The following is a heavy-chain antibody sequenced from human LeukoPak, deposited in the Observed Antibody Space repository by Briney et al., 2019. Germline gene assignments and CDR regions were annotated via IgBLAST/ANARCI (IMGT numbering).Heavy chain of an antibody. CDR3: ARDRAMVSPNWFDP. CDR1: GYTFTSYA. V-gene: IGHV7-4-1*02. D-gene: IGHD5-18*01. Sequence: ASVKVSCKASGYTFTSYAMNWVRQAPGQGLKWMGWINTNTGNPTYAQGFTGRFVFSLDTSVSTAYLQISSLKAEDTAVYYCARDRAMVSPNWFDPWGQGTLVTVSS. J-gene: IGHJ5*02. CDR2: INTNTGNP.